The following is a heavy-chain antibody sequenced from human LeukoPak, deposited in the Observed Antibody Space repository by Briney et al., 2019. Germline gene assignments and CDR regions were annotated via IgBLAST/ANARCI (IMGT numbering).Heavy chain of an antibody. Sequence: PGGSLRLSCAASGFTFSSYGMHWVRQAPGKGLEWVAVISYDGSNKYYADSVKGRFTISRDYSKNTLYLQMNSLRAEDTAVYYCAKVDSSDDYWGQGTLVTVSS. V-gene: IGHV3-30*18. D-gene: IGHD6-25*01. CDR2: ISYDGSNK. J-gene: IGHJ4*02. CDR3: AKVDSSDDY. CDR1: GFTFSSYG.